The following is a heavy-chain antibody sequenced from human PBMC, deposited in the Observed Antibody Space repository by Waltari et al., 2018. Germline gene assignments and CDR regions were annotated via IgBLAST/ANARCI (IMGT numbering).Heavy chain of an antibody. CDR3: ARRSFVLSKGYSHWFFDV. Sequence: QVHLQESGPGLVKPSETLSLACSVSGGSINSSYNYWGWIRQPPGKGLEFIGSVYHTGHTFYEPSLESRVSVSVDTSRNQFSLRLSSVTAADTALYFCARRSFVLSKGYSHWFFDVWGRGTLVTVSS. D-gene: IGHD3-22*01. J-gene: IGHJ2*01. CDR1: GGSINSSYNY. CDR2: VYHTGHT. V-gene: IGHV4-39*01.